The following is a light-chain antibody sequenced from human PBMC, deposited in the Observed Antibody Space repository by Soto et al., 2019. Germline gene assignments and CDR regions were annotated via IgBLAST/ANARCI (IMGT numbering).Light chain of an antibody. Sequence: QSVLTQPPSASGTPGQRVNISCSGSSSNIGSNYVYWYRQFPGTAPKLLIQRNNQRPSGVPARFSGSKSGTSASLATSGLRSEDEADYYCGGWDDSLSGPVFGGGTKLTVL. CDR2: RNN. CDR1: SSNIGSNY. J-gene: IGLJ2*01. V-gene: IGLV1-47*01. CDR3: GGWDDSLSGPV.